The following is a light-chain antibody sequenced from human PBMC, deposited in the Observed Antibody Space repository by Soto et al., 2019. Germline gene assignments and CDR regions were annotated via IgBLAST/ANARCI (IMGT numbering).Light chain of an antibody. CDR3: QSFDSSLSGWV. V-gene: IGLV1-40*01. CDR2: GNS. Sequence: QLVLTQPPSVSGAPGQRVTISCTGSSFNIGSGYHVHWYQQLPGTAPRLLIYGNSNRPSGVPDRFSGSKSGTSASLAITGLQAEDEADYYCQSFDSSLSGWVFGGGTKLTVL. J-gene: IGLJ3*02. CDR1: SFNIGSGYH.